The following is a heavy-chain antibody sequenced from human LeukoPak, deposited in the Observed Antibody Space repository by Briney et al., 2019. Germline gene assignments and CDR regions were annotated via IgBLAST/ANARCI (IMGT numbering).Heavy chain of an antibody. CDR1: GYSFSSYW. CDR3: AKTFGVIIDDYFDY. CDR2: IHPGDSNT. V-gene: IGHV5-51*01. J-gene: IGHJ4*02. D-gene: IGHD3-3*01. Sequence: GGSLRLSCAASGYSFSSYWIGWMRQMPGKGLEWMGIIHPGDSNTRYSPSFEGQVSISADKSISTAYLQWSSLKASDTAMYYCAKTFGVIIDDYFDYWGQGTLVTISS.